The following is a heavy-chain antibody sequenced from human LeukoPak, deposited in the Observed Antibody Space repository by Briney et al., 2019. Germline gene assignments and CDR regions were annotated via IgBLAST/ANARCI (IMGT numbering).Heavy chain of an antibody. Sequence: ASVKVSCKASGYTFTDYYMHWVRQAPGQGREWLGRINPYNGDTNYAQRLQGRVTMTRDTSITTAYMELSRLTYDDTAVYYCATGLFEEGNNWFDPWGQGTLVTVSS. J-gene: IGHJ5*02. CDR3: ATGLFEEGNNWFDP. CDR1: GYTFTDYY. V-gene: IGHV1-2*06. CDR2: INPYNGDT.